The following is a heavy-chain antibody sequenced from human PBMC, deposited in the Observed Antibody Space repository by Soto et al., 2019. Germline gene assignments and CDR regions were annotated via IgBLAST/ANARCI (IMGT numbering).Heavy chain of an antibody. CDR2: INPSGGST. CDR3: ARGGVAVYASDY. V-gene: IGHV1-46*01. J-gene: IGHJ4*02. CDR1: GYTFTSYY. Sequence: ASVKVSCKASGYTFTSYYLHWVRQAPGQGLEWMGIINPSGGSTSYAQRFQGRVTMTRDTSTSSVYMELSSLRSEDTAVYYCARGGVAVYASDYWGQGTLVTVSS. D-gene: IGHD6-19*01.